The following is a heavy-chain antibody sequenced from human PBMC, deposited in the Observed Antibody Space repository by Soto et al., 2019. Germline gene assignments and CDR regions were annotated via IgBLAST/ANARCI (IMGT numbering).Heavy chain of an antibody. CDR3: ARGYNYFDY. D-gene: IGHD5-12*01. V-gene: IGHV5-51*01. J-gene: IGHJ4*02. CDR2: IYPGDSDT. Sequence: PGESLKISCKASGYSFTSYWIGWVRQMPGKGLEWMGIIYPGDSDTRYRPSLLGRFTISRDNAKNSLYLQLNSLRAEDTAVYYCARGYNYFDYWGQGTLVTVSS. CDR1: GYSFTSYW.